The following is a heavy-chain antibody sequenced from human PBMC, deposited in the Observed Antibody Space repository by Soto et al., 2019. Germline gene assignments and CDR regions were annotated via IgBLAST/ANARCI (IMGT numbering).Heavy chain of an antibody. J-gene: IGHJ4*02. V-gene: IGHV3-23*01. Sequence: GGSLRLSCAASGFTFNACAIHWVRQAPGKGLDWVSAISDSGDSTYYADSVKGRFTISRDNSKNTLFLQMNSLRAEDTAVYYCAKDWRDGYSQFDYWGQGTLVTVSS. CDR2: ISDSGDST. D-gene: IGHD5-18*01. CDR3: AKDWRDGYSQFDY. CDR1: GFTFNACA.